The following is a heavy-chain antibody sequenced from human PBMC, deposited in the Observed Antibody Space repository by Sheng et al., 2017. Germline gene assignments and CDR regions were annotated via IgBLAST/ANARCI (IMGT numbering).Heavy chain of an antibody. CDR1: GYSISSGYY. CDR3: ASSITMVRGVIHNWFDP. J-gene: IGHJ5*02. D-gene: IGHD3-10*01. V-gene: IGHV4-38-2*01. Sequence: QVQLQESGPGLVKPSETLSLTCAVSGYSISSGYYWGWIRQPPGKGLECIGSIYHSGSTYYNPSLKSRVTISVDTSKNQFSLKLSSVTAADTAVYYCASSITMVRGVIHNWFDPWGQGTLVTVSS. CDR2: IYHSGST.